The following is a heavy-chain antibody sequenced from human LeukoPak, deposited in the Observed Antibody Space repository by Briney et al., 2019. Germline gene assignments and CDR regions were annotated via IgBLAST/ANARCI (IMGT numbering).Heavy chain of an antibody. D-gene: IGHD5-18*01. V-gene: IGHV4-34*01. J-gene: IGHJ4*02. CDR3: VSPRGFSYGYFDY. CDR2: INHSGST. CDR1: GGSFSGYY. Sequence: SETLSLTCAVYGGSFSGYYWSWIRHPPGKGLEWIGEINHSGSTNYNPSLKSRVTISVDTSKNQFSLTLGSVSATDTAVYYCVSPRGFSYGYFDYWGQGTLVTVSS.